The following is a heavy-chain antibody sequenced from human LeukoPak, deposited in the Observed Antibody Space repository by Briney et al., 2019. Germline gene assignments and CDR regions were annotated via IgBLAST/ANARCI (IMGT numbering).Heavy chain of an antibody. J-gene: IGHJ4*02. CDR1: GYSIGSSNW. D-gene: IGHD6-6*01. CDR2: IYYSGST. CDR3: ASVSARPDYYFDS. Sequence: PSETLSLTCAVSGYSIGSSNWWGWIRQPPGKGLEWIGYIYYSGSTYYSPSLKGRVTMSIDTSKNQFSLKLSSVTAVDTAVYYCASVSARPDYYFDSWGQGTLVTVSS. V-gene: IGHV4-28*01.